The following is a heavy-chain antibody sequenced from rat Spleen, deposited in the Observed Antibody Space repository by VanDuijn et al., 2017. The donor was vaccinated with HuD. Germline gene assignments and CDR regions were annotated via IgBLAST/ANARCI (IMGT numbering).Heavy chain of an antibody. CDR1: GFSLTSYN. D-gene: IGHD1-11*01. CDR3: TTATEGPYVMDA. J-gene: IGHJ4*01. Sequence: QVQLKESGPGLVQPSQTLSLTCTVSGFSLTSYNVHWVRQPPGKGPEWMGRMRFNGDTSYNSVLKSRLSISRDTSKNQVFLKVNSLRSDDTGTYYCTTATEGPYVMDAWGQGASVTVSS. V-gene: IGHV2-63*01. CDR2: MRFNGDT.